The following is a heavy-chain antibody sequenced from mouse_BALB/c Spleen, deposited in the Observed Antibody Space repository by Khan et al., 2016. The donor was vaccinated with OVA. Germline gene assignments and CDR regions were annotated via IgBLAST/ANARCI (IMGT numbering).Heavy chain of an antibody. CDR1: GFTFSAYG. J-gene: IGHJ3*01. CDR3: ASHLTGSFAY. CDR2: INSDGYYT. D-gene: IGHD4-1*01. Sequence: EVQLVESGGDLVRPGGSLKLSCAASGFTFSAYGMSWVRQSPDKRLEWVATINSDGYYTYYPDSLKGRFINSRDNAKNTLYQQMRSLKSEDTDMXYFASHLTGSFAYWGQGTLVTVSA. V-gene: IGHV5-6*01.